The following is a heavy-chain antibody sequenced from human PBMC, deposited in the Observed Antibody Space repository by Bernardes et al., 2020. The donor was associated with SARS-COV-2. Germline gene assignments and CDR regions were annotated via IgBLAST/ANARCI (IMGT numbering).Heavy chain of an antibody. J-gene: IGHJ6*02. V-gene: IGHV1-8*01. CDR3: ARGLDYDFWSGYWNYYYGMDV. D-gene: IGHD3-3*01. CDR1: GYTFTSYD. CDR2: MNPNSGNT. Sequence: ASVKVSCKASGYTFTSYDINWVRQATGQGLEWMGWMNPNSGNTGYAQKFQGRVTMTRNTSISTAYMELSSLRSEDTAVYYCARGLDYDFWSGYWNYYYGMDVWGQGTTVTVSS.